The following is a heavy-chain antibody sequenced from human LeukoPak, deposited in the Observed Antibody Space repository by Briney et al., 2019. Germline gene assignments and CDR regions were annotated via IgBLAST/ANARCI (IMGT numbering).Heavy chain of an antibody. CDR2: INHSGST. V-gene: IGHV4-34*01. Sequence: PSGTLSLTCAVYDGSFSGYYWSWIRQPPGKGLEWIGEINHSGSTNYNPSLKSRVTISVDTSKNQFSLKLSSVTAADTAVYYCARGGIAVAGTLFDPWGQGTLVTVSS. J-gene: IGHJ5*02. CDR1: DGSFSGYY. D-gene: IGHD6-19*01. CDR3: ARGGIAVAGTLFDP.